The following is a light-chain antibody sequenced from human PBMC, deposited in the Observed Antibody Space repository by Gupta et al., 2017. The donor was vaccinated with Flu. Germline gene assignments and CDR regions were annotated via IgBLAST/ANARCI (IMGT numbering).Light chain of an antibody. CDR2: GAS. Sequence: EIVMTQSPAILSVSPGERVTLSCRASQSIAGNLVWYQQKPGQAPRLLVYGASNRAPGIPVRFSGSRSGTEFTLTITSLQSEDFAVYYCQQYQDWPRTFGQGTKVEV. CDR1: QSIAGN. V-gene: IGKV3-15*01. CDR3: QQYQDWPRT. J-gene: IGKJ1*01.